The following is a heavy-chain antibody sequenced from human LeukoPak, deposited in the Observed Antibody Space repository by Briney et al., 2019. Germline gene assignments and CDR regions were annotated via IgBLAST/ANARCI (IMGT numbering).Heavy chain of an antibody. J-gene: IGHJ6*02. Sequence: PSETLSLTCTVSGGSISSGGYYWSWIRQHPGKGLEWIGYIYYSGSTYYNPSLKSRVTISVDTSKNQFSLKLSSVTAADTAVYYCARLQAIAAAFGNGMDVWGQGTTVTVSS. CDR1: GGSISSGGYY. CDR2: IYYSGST. D-gene: IGHD6-13*01. CDR3: ARLQAIAAAFGNGMDV. V-gene: IGHV4-31*03.